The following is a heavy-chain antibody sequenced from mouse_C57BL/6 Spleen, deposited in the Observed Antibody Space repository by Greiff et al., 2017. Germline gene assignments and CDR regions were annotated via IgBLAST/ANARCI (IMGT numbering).Heavy chain of an antibody. D-gene: IGHD2-14*01. CDR2: IDPSDSYT. CDR1: GYTFTSYW. Sequence: QVQLQQPGAELVRPGTSVKLSCKASGYTFTSYWIPWVKQRPGQGLEWIGVIDPSDSYTNYNQKFKGKATLTVDTSSSTAYMQLSILTADDSAVYYSAPYWYEGDFACWGQGTLVTVSA. V-gene: IGHV1-59*01. J-gene: IGHJ3*01. CDR3: APYWYEGDFAC.